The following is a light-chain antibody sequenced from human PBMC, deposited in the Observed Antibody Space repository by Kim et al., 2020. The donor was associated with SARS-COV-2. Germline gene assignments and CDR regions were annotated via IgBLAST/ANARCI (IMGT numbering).Light chain of an antibody. Sequence: VSPGQTASITCSGEKLGDKYACWYKQKPGQSPVLVIYQDSKRPSGIPERFSGSNSGNTATLTISGTQAMDEADYYCQAWDSSTVVFGGGTQLTVL. CDR1: KLGDKY. V-gene: IGLV3-1*01. CDR2: QDS. CDR3: QAWDSSTVV. J-gene: IGLJ2*01.